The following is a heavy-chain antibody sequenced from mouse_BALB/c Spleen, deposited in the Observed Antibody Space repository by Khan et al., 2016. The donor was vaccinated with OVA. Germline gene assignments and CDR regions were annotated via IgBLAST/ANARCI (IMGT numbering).Heavy chain of an antibody. CDR1: GYTFTSYY. Sequence: QVQLKESGPELVKPGASVRISCKASGYTFTSYYIHWVKQRPGQGLDWIGWIYPGNVSPDYNERFKDKATLTTDTSSSPAYMQLSSLTSEDSAVYFCASAGYGSLAYWGQGTLVTVSA. V-gene: IGHV1S56*01. D-gene: IGHD2-2*01. CDR3: ASAGYGSLAY. J-gene: IGHJ3*01. CDR2: IYPGNVSP.